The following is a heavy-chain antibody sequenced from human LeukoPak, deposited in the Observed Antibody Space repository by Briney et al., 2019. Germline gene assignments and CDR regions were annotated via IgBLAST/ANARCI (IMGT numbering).Heavy chain of an antibody. CDR1: GFTFTTYS. Sequence: GRSLRLSCAPSGFTFTTYSLHWGRQAPGKGREWVAVISYDDGSDKYYADSVQGRFTISRDNSKNTLYLQMSSLRTEDTAVYYCARESGGNTPYYFDYWGQGTLVTVSS. CDR2: ISYDDGSDK. CDR3: ARESGGNTPYYFDY. J-gene: IGHJ4*02. V-gene: IGHV3-30*15. D-gene: IGHD2-2*02.